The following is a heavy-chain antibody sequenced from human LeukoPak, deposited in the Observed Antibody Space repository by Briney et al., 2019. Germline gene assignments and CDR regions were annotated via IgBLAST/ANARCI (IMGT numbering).Heavy chain of an antibody. CDR1: GYTFTSYG. CDR3: ARSIAVAGTTDY. V-gene: IGHV1-18*01. D-gene: IGHD6-19*01. Sequence: ASVKVSCKASGYTFTSYGISWVRRAPGQGLEWMGWISAYNGNTNYAQKLQGRVTMTTDTSTSTAYMELRSLRSDDTAVYYCARSIAVAGTTDYWGQGTLVTVSS. J-gene: IGHJ4*02. CDR2: ISAYNGNT.